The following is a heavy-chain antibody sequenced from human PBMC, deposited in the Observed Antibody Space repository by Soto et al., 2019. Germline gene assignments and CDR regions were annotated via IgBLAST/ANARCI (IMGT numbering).Heavy chain of an antibody. CDR1: GGTFSTYA. Sequence: QVQLVQSGAEVKKPGSSVKVSCKTSGGTFSTYAISWVRQAPGRGLEWMGMIIPIYGTTNYAQKLQGRVTITADESKNTAYMELTSLRSEDTAVYYCARDQRPDCSGGSCYYYYGMDVWGQGTTLTVS. CDR3: ARDQRPDCSGGSCYYYYGMDV. D-gene: IGHD2-15*01. V-gene: IGHV1-69*18. CDR2: IIPIYGTT. J-gene: IGHJ6*02.